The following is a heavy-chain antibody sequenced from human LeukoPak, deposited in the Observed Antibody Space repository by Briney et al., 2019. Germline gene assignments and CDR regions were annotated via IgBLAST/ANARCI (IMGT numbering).Heavy chain of an antibody. CDR1: GGTFSSYA. D-gene: IGHD3-16*01. J-gene: IGHJ4*02. CDR3: AREESMRGHFGFDY. Sequence: SVKVSCKASGGTFSSYAISWVRQAPGQGLEWMGGIIPIFGTANYAQKFQGRVTITADESTSTAYMELSSLRSEDTAVYYCAREESMRGHFGFDYWGQGTLVTVSS. V-gene: IGHV1-69*13. CDR2: IIPIFGTA.